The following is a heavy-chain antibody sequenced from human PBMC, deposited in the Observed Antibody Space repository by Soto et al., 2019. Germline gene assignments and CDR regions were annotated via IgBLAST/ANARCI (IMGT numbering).Heavy chain of an antibody. CDR1: GFTFSSYS. J-gene: IGHJ4*02. V-gene: IGHV3-21*01. CDR3: ARDQPGYSYGYGLGY. D-gene: IGHD5-18*01. Sequence: GGSLRLSCAAAGFTFSSYSRNWVRQAPGKGLEWVSSISSSSSYIYYADSVKGRFTISRDNAKNSLYLQMNSLRAEDTAVYYCARDQPGYSYGYGLGYWGQGTLVTVSS. CDR2: ISSSSSYI.